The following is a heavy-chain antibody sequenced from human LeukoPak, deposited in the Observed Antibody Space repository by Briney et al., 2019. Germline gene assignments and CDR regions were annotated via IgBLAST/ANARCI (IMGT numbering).Heavy chain of an antibody. CDR3: ARHGPQQQLVLWFDY. CDR2: IYYSGST. Sequence: SETLSLTCTVSGGSISTYYWSWIRQPPGKGLEWIGHIYYSGSTKYNPSLKSRVTISVDTSKNQFSLKLSSVTAADTAVYYCARHGPQQQLVLWFDYWGRGTLVTVSS. V-gene: IGHV4-59*08. CDR1: GGSISTYY. D-gene: IGHD6-13*01. J-gene: IGHJ4*02.